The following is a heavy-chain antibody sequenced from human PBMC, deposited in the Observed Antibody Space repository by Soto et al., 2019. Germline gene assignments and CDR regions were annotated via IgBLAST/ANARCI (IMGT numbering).Heavy chain of an antibody. D-gene: IGHD3-10*01. CDR2: IIPIFGTG. CDR1: GGTFSSYA. Sequence: QVQLVQSGAEVKKPGSSVKVSCKASGGTFSSYAISWVRQAPGQGLEWMGGIIPIFGTGNYAQKFQGRVTITADKSTSTAYMELSSLRSEDTAVYYCARGVRDYYGSGSNYYYYGMDVWGQGTTVTVSS. J-gene: IGHJ6*02. CDR3: ARGVRDYYGSGSNYYYYGMDV. V-gene: IGHV1-69*06.